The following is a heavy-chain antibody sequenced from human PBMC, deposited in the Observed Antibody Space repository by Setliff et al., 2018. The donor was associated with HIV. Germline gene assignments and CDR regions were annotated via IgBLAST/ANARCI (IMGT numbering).Heavy chain of an antibody. J-gene: IGHJ4*02. D-gene: IGHD6-25*01. CDR3: AREIAAPQGFDY. Sequence: SGPTLVNPTQTLTLTCTFSGFSLSTDGVGVGWIRQPPGKALEWLARIDWDADKFYTTSLKTRLTISKDTSKNQVVLTMTNMDPVDTATYYCAREIAAPQGFDYWGQGILVTAPQ. V-gene: IGHV2-70*04. CDR2: IDWDADK. CDR1: GFSLSTDGVG.